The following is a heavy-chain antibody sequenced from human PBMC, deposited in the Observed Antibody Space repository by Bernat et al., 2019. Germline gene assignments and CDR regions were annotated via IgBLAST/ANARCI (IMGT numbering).Heavy chain of an antibody. V-gene: IGHV1-18*01. J-gene: IGHJ6*02. CDR1: GYTFTSYG. D-gene: IGHD3-9*01. CDR2: ISAYNGNT. Sequence: QVQLVQSGAAVKKPGASVKVSCKASGYTFTSYGISWVRQAPGQGLEWMGWISAYNGNTNYAQKLQGRVTMTTDTSTSTAYMELRSLRSDDTAVYYCARDILTGYYTDYYYGMDVWGQVTTVTVSS. CDR3: ARDILTGYYTDYYYGMDV.